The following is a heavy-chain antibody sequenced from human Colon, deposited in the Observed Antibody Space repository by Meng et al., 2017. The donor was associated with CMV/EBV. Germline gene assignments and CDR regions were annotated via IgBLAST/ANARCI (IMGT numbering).Heavy chain of an antibody. CDR2: TRYDGTTK. J-gene: IGHJ4*02. CDR3: ARGPDYGDFDY. Sequence: GESLKISCETSGFSFSNFAMHWVRQAPGKGLEWMAFTRYDGTTKYYADSVKGRFTISRDNSKNTLYLQMNSLRAEDTAVYYCARGPDYGDFDYWGQGTLVTVSS. D-gene: IGHD4-17*01. CDR1: GFSFSNFA. V-gene: IGHV3-30*02.